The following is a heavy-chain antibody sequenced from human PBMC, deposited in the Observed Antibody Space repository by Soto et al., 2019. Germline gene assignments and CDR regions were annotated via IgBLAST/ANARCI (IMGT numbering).Heavy chain of an antibody. CDR1: GYTYSTYG. V-gene: IGHV1-18*04. Sequence: DSVNVSCKTSGYTYSTYGVNWVRQAPGQGLEWMGWISGYNGNANYAEKFQGRVSMTSDTSSKTAFMELRGLSSDDTAVYYCAIFDRSRWDPGALDVWGQGTIVSVSS. CDR3: AIFDRSRWDPGALDV. J-gene: IGHJ3*01. D-gene: IGHD6-19*01. CDR2: ISGYNGNA.